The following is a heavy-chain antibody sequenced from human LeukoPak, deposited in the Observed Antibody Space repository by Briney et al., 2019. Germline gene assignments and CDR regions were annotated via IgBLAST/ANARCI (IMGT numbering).Heavy chain of an antibody. V-gene: IGHV4-59*12. J-gene: IGHJ4*02. Sequence: SETLSLTRTVSGGSISSYYWSWIRQPPGKGLEWIGYIYYSGSTNYNPSLKSRVTISVDTSKNQFSLKLSSVTAADTAVYYCARDEGQLPLDYWGQGTLVTVSS. CDR1: GGSISSYY. D-gene: IGHD2-2*01. CDR2: IYYSGST. CDR3: ARDEGQLPLDY.